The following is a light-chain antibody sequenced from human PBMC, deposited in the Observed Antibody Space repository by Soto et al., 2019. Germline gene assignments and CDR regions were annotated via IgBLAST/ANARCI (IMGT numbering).Light chain of an antibody. V-gene: IGKV3-11*01. CDR3: QQPYT. CDR2: DAS. CDR1: QSVSSY. Sequence: EIVLTQSPATLSLSPGERATLSCRASQSVSSYLAWYQQKPGQAPRLLIYDASNRATGIPARFSGSGSGTDFTLTISSLEPEDFAVDYCQQPYTFGQRTKRESK. J-gene: IGKJ2*01.